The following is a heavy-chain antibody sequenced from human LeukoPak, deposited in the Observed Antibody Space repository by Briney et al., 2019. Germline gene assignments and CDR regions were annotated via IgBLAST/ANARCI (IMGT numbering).Heavy chain of an antibody. CDR2: ISYDGSNK. Sequence: GGSLRLSCAASGFTFSTYGIHWVRQAPGKGLEWVAVISYDGSNKYYEDSVKGRFTISRDNSKNTLYLQMNSLRAEDTAVYYCAKDRATGTNYYYYGLDVWGQGTTVTVSS. V-gene: IGHV3-30*18. D-gene: IGHD1-7*01. J-gene: IGHJ6*02. CDR1: GFTFSTYG. CDR3: AKDRATGTNYYYYGLDV.